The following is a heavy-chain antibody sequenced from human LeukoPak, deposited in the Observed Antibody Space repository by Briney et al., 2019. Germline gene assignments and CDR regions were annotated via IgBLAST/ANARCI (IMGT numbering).Heavy chain of an antibody. V-gene: IGHV3-66*01. CDR3: ATISDLLYYFDS. J-gene: IGHJ4*02. CDR1: GFTFSSYW. Sequence: GGSLRLSCAASGFTFSSYWMHWVRQAPGKGLVWVSLIYTGSNTYYADSVKGRFTLSRDNSKNAVYLQMNSLRVEDTAMYYCATISDLLYYFDSWGQGTLVTVSS. CDR2: IYTGSNT.